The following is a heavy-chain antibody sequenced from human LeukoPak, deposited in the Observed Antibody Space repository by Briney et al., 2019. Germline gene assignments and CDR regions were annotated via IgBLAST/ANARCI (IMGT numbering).Heavy chain of an antibody. CDR2: ISSSGSTI. Sequence: GSLRLSCAASGFTFSSYEMNWVRQAPGKGLEWVSYISSSGSTIYYADSVKGRFTISRDNAKNSLYLQMNSLRAEDTAVYYCAREPRRWSGHFDYWGQGTLVTVSS. J-gene: IGHJ4*02. CDR3: AREPRRWSGHFDY. CDR1: GFTFSSYE. V-gene: IGHV3-48*03. D-gene: IGHD3-3*01.